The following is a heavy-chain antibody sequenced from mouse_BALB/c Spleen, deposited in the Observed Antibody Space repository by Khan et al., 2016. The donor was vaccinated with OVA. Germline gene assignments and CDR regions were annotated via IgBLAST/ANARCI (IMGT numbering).Heavy chain of an antibody. D-gene: IGHD3-2*02. V-gene: IGHV1-76*01. J-gene: IGHJ2*01. Sequence: QVQLQQSGAELVRPGASVKLSCKTSGYIFTNYWIHWIKQRSGQGLEWIARIYPGTDNTYYDEKLKDKATLTADKSSSTAYMQLSSLKSEDSAVYFCAREEALYYFDYWGQGTTLTVSS. CDR1: GYIFTNYW. CDR2: IYPGTDNT. CDR3: AREEALYYFDY.